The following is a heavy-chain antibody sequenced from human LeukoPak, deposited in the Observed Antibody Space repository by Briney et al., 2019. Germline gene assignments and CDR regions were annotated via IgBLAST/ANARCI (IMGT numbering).Heavy chain of an antibody. D-gene: IGHD6-13*01. CDR1: GITLSNYG. V-gene: IGHV3-48*04. CDR3: ARDPGYWAVYYFDY. Sequence: GGSLRLSCAVSGITLSNYGMSWVCQAPGKGLEWIAYISSSGSTIYYADSVKGRFTISRDTAKNSLYLHLNSLRAEDTAVYYCARDPGYWAVYYFDYWGQGTLVTVSS. CDR2: ISSSGSTI. J-gene: IGHJ4*02.